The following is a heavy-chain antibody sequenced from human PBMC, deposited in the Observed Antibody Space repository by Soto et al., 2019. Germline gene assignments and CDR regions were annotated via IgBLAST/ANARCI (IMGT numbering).Heavy chain of an antibody. V-gene: IGHV3-30*18. J-gene: IGHJ4*02. CDR3: AKEEMATIDY. CDR2: ISYDGSDQ. Sequence: ESGGGVVQPGRSLRLSCAASGFTFSHYGMQWVRQAPGKGLEWVAVISYDGSDQYYADSVKGRFTISRDNSKNTLFLQMNSLRAEDTAVYFCAKEEMATIDYWGQGSLVTVSS. CDR1: GFTFSHYG. D-gene: IGHD5-12*01.